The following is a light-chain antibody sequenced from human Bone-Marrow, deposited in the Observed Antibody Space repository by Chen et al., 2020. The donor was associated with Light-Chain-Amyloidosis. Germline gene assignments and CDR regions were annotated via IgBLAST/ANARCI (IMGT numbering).Light chain of an antibody. CDR2: DVS. CDR3: SSYTSSSTLWV. J-gene: IGLJ3*02. CDR1: SSDVGGYNY. V-gene: IGLV2-14*01. Sequence: QSALTQPASVSGSPGQSITISCTGTSSDVGGYNYVSWYQQHPGKATKRMIYDVSNRPSGVANRLSGSMCANTASLTISSLQAEEEADYYSSSYTSSSTLWVFGGGTKLTVL.